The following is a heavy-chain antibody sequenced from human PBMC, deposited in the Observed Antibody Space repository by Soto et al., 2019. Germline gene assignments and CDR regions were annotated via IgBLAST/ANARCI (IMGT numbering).Heavy chain of an antibody. CDR2: IYYSGST. J-gene: IGHJ5*02. CDR3: AGSTSWFDP. V-gene: IGHV4-39*01. Sequence: SETLSLTCTFSGGSISSSSYYLGWIRQPPGKGLEWIGSIYYSGSTYYNPSLKSRVTISVDTSKNQFSLKLSSVTAAGTAVYYCAGSTSWFDPWGQGTLVTVSS. D-gene: IGHD6-13*01. CDR1: GGSISSSSYY.